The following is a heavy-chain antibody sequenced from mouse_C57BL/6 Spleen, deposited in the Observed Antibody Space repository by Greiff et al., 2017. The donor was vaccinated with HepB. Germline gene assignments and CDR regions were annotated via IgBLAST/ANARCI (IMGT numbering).Heavy chain of an antibody. CDR1: GYAFSSSW. CDR2: IYPGDGDT. V-gene: IGHV1-82*01. Sequence: VKLVESGPELVKPGASVKISCKASGYAFSSSWMNWVKQRPGKGLEWIGRIYPGDGDTNYNGKVKGKATLTADKSSSTAYMQLNSLTSEDSAVYFCARGGSTSAWFAYWGQGTLVTVSA. D-gene: IGHD5-1*01. J-gene: IGHJ3*01. CDR3: ARGGSTSAWFAY.